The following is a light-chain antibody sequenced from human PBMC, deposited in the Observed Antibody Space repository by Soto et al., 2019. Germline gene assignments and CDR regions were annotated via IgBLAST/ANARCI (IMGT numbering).Light chain of an antibody. CDR3: ETWYSNTHKV. Sequence: QPVLTQSSSASASLGSSVKLTCILSSGHNTYIIAWHQQQPGKAPRFLMTLDRSGSYNRGSGVPDRFSGSSSGADRYLTISNLQFEDEGDSYCETWYSNTHKVFGGGTKLTVL. CDR1: SGHNTYI. J-gene: IGLJ3*02. V-gene: IGLV4-60*02. CDR2: LDRSGSY.